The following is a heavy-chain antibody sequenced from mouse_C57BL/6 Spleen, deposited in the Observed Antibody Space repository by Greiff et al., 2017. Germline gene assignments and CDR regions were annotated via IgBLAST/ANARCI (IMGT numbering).Heavy chain of an antibody. Sequence: EVQLQESGPGLVKPSQSLSLTCSVTGYSITSGYYWNWIRQFPGNKLEWMGYISYDGSNNYNPSLKNRISITLYTSKNQFLLKLNSVTTADTATSYGGSCYDGAWFACWGQGTLVTVSA. CDR1: GYSITSGYY. V-gene: IGHV3-6*01. CDR3: GSCYDGAWFAC. CDR2: ISYDGSN. D-gene: IGHD2-12*01. J-gene: IGHJ3*01.